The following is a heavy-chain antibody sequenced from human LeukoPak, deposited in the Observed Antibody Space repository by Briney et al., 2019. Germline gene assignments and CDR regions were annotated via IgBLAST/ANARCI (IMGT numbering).Heavy chain of an antibody. CDR1: GYTFTSYY. J-gene: IGHJ6*02. Sequence: ASVKVSCKASGYTFTSYYMHWVRQAPGQGLEWVGIINPSGGSTSYAQKFQGRVTMTRDTSTSTVYMELSSLRSEDTAVYYCARVSGYCSGGSCYGLPSHGMDVWGQGTTVTVSS. D-gene: IGHD2-15*01. V-gene: IGHV1-46*01. CDR3: ARVSGYCSGGSCYGLPSHGMDV. CDR2: INPSGGST.